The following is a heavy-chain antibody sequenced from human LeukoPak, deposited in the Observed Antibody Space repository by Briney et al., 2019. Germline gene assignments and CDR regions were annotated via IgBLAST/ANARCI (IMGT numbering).Heavy chain of an antibody. CDR3: AKEVVGATRYFDY. Sequence: PGGSLRLSCAASGFTFSSYGMHWVRHAPGKGLEWGAVIWYDGSNKYYADSVEGRFTISRDNSKNTLYLQMNSLRDEDTAVYDCAKEVVGATRYFDYWGQGTLVTVSS. J-gene: IGHJ4*02. CDR2: IWYDGSNK. CDR1: GFTFSSYG. D-gene: IGHD1-26*01. V-gene: IGHV3-33*06.